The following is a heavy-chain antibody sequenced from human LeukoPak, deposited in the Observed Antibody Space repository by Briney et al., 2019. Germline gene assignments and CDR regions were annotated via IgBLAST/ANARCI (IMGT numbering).Heavy chain of an antibody. Sequence: GASVKVSCKVSGYTLTELSMHWVRQAPGKGLEWMGGFDPEDGETIYAQKFQGRVTMTEDTSTDTAYTELSSLRSEDTAVYYCATLSANSGSFDIWGQGTMVTVSS. CDR1: GYTLTELS. D-gene: IGHD3-10*01. CDR3: ATLSANSGSFDI. J-gene: IGHJ3*02. V-gene: IGHV1-24*01. CDR2: FDPEDGET.